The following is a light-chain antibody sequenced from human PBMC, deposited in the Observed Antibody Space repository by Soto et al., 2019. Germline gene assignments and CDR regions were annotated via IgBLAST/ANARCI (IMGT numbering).Light chain of an antibody. Sequence: QSALTQPRSVSGSPGQSVTISCTGISSDVGGYNYVSWYQQHPGKAPKLMIYDVSKRPSGVPDRFSGSKSGNTASLTISGLQAEDEADYYCCSYAGSYTSGVVFGGGTKLTVL. CDR2: DVS. CDR1: SSDVGGYNY. V-gene: IGLV2-11*01. J-gene: IGLJ2*01. CDR3: CSYAGSYTSGVV.